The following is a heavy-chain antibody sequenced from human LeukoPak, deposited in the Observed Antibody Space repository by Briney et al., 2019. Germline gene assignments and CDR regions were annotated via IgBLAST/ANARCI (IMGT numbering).Heavy chain of an antibody. D-gene: IGHD6-25*01. CDR1: GFTFSNHW. V-gene: IGHV3-74*01. J-gene: IGHJ4*02. CDR3: ARGGTAVFDL. Sequence: GSLRLPCAASGFTFSNHWMHWVRQAPGKGLVWISRINNDGTGAIYADSVKGRFTVSRDNAKNTVSLETNSLRAEDTAVYYCARGGTAVFDLWGQGSLVTVSS. CDR2: INNDGTGA.